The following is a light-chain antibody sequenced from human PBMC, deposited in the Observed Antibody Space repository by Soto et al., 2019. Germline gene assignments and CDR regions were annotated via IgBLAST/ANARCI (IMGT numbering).Light chain of an antibody. CDR1: NSNIGSNT. Sequence: QSGLTQPPSASGTAGQRVASSCSGSNSNIGSNTVNWYQQLPGTAPKLLIYYDNLRPSGVPDRISGSKSGTSASLAISGLQSDDEADYYCAAWDDSLNGRVFGTGTKVTVL. CDR2: YDN. CDR3: AAWDDSLNGRV. V-gene: IGLV1-44*01. J-gene: IGLJ1*01.